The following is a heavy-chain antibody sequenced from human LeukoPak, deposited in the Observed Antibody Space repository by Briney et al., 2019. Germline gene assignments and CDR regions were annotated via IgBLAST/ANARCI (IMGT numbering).Heavy chain of an antibody. CDR1: GYTFTNYY. V-gene: IGHV1-2*02. J-gene: IGHJ4*02. D-gene: IGHD6-19*01. CDR3: AALRRSGWYIGD. Sequence: WASVKVSCKASGYTFTNYYMHWVRQAPGQGLEWMGWINPNSGGTNYAEKFQGRVTMTRDTSITTAYMELSSLRSDDTAMYYCAALRRSGWYIGDWGQGTLVTVSS. CDR2: INPNSGGT.